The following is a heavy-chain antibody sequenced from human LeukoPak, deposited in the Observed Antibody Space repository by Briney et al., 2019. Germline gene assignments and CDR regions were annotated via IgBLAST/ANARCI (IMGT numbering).Heavy chain of an antibody. CDR1: GFTVSSNY. Sequence: GGSLRLSCAASGFTVSSNYMTWVRQAPGKGLEWVGFIRSKAYGETTEYAASVKGRFTISRDDSYSIAYLQMNSLKTEDTAVYYCTRDLRGSSWPGVYFDYWGQGTLVTVSS. V-gene: IGHV3-49*04. CDR2: IRSKAYGETT. J-gene: IGHJ4*02. CDR3: TRDLRGSSWPGVYFDY. D-gene: IGHD6-13*01.